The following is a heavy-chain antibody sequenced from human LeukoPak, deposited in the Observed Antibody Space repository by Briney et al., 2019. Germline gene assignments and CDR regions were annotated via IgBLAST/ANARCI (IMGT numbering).Heavy chain of an antibody. D-gene: IGHD1-1*01. Sequence: PGGPLRLSCAASGFTFSSQSMSWVRQAPGKGLEWVSHISSSSSTIYYADSVKGRFTISRDNAKNSLYLHMDSLRDEDTAMYYCASRHANTWTFDYWGQGTLVTVSS. CDR3: ASRHANTWTFDY. CDR1: GFTFSSQS. V-gene: IGHV3-48*02. CDR2: ISSSSSTI. J-gene: IGHJ4*02.